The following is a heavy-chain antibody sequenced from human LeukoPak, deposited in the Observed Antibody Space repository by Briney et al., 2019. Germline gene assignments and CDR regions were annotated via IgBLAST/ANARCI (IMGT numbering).Heavy chain of an antibody. CDR3: ARDPSGGSSNWFDP. CDR1: GGSISSGDYY. D-gene: IGHD2-15*01. V-gene: IGHV4-30-4*01. Sequence: SETLSLTCTVSGGSISSGDYYWSWLRQPPGKGLEWLGYIYYSGSTYYNPSLKSRVTISVDTSKNQFSLKLSSVTAADTAVYYCARDPSGGSSNWFDPWGQGTLVSVSS. J-gene: IGHJ5*02. CDR2: IYYSGST.